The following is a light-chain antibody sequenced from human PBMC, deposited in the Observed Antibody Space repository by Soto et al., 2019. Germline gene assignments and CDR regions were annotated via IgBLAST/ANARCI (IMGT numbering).Light chain of an antibody. CDR1: SSDVGGYNY. CDR2: EVS. J-gene: IGLJ2*01. Sequence: QSALTQPPSASGSPGQSVTISCTGTSSDVGGYNYVSWYQQHPGKAPKLMIYEVSKRPSGVPDRFSGSKSGNTASLTVSGLQAEDDADYYCSSFAGSFYWVFGGGTKVTVL. V-gene: IGLV2-8*01. CDR3: SSFAGSFYWV.